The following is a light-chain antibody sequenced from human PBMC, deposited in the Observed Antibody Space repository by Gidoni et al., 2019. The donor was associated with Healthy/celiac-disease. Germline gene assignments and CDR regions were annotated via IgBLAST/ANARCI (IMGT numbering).Light chain of an antibody. CDR1: QSVSST. V-gene: IGKV3-15*01. CDR2: GAS. Sequence: EIVITQSPPTLSVSPGESATLSCRASQSVSSTLAWYQQKPGQAPRLLIYGASTRATGIPARFSGSGSGTEFTLTISSLQSEDFAVYYCQQYNNWPLTFGGGTKVEIK. CDR3: QQYNNWPLT. J-gene: IGKJ4*01.